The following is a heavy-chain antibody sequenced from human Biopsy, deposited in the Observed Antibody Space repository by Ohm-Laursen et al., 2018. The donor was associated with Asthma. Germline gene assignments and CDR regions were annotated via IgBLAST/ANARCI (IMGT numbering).Heavy chain of an antibody. D-gene: IGHD1-26*01. CDR1: GFTFSNYG. CDR2: ISFDGSNK. Sequence: SLRLSCTASGFTFSNYGMHWVRQAPGKGLDWVAVISFDGSNKNYTDSVKGRFTISRDNSRNTLHLQMNSLRAEDTAVYYCAKDVFPGWELRRGPDYWGQGTLIAVSS. CDR3: AKDVFPGWELRRGPDY. J-gene: IGHJ4*02. V-gene: IGHV3-30*18.